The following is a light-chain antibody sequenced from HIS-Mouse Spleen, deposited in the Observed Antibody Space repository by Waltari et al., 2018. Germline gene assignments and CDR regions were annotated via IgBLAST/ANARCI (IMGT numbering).Light chain of an antibody. Sequence: SYELTQPLSVSVALGQTARITCGGNNIGSKNVNWYQQKPGQAPVLVIYNRPSGIPERFSGSNSGNTATLTISRAQAGDEADYYCQVWDSSTVVFGGGTKLTVL. J-gene: IGLJ2*01. CDR3: QVWDSSTVV. CDR1: NIGSKN. V-gene: IGLV3-9*01.